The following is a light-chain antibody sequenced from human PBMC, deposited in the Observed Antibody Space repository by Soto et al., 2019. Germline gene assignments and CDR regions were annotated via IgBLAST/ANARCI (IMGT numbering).Light chain of an antibody. CDR3: QQDARSPLT. CDR2: GTS. V-gene: IGKV3-20*01. CDR1: QSVSSSY. J-gene: IGKJ4*01. Sequence: EIVLTQSPGTLSLSPGERATLSCRASQSVSSSYLAWYQQKPGQAPRLLISGTSSRATGIPDRFSGGGSGTDFTLTSSRLEPEDFAVYFCQQDARSPLTFGGGTKVEIK.